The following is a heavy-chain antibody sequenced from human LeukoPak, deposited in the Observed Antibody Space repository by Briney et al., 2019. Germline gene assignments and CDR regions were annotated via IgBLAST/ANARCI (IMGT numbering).Heavy chain of an antibody. D-gene: IGHD2-2*01. J-gene: IGHJ5*02. V-gene: IGHV3-23*01. CDR1: GFTFSSYA. CDR3: AEATYCSSTSCYGYRWFDP. CDR2: ISGSGGST. Sequence: PGGSLRLSCAASGFTFSSYAMSWVRQAPGKGLEWVSAISGSGGSTYYADSVKGRFTISRDNSKNTLYLQMNSLRAEDTAVYYCAEATYCSSTSCYGYRWFDPWGQGTLVTVSS.